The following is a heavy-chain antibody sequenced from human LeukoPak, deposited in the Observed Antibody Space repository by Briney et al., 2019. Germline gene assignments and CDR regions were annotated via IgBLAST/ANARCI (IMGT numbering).Heavy chain of an antibody. Sequence: GGSLRLSCAVSGFTISNYWMSWVRQAPGKGLEWVATIKQDGSAEFYVESVKGRFTISRDSAKNSLYLQMNSLRDDDTAVYYCARDLFDYWGQGTLVTVSS. V-gene: IGHV3-7*01. J-gene: IGHJ4*02. CDR1: GFTISNYW. CDR2: IKQDGSAE. CDR3: ARDLFDY.